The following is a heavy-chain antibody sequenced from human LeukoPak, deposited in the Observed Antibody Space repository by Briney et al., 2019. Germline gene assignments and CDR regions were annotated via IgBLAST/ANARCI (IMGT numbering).Heavy chain of an antibody. J-gene: IGHJ4*02. CDR2: IIPILGIA. CDR3: ASVIAVAGTGGSFDY. V-gene: IGHV1-69*04. Sequence: SVKVSCKASGGTFSSYAISWVRQAPGQGLEWLGRIIPILGIANYAQKFQGRVTITADTSTSTAYMELSSLTSDDTAVYYCASVIAVAGTGGSFDYWGQGTLVTVSS. CDR1: GGTFSSYA. D-gene: IGHD6-19*01.